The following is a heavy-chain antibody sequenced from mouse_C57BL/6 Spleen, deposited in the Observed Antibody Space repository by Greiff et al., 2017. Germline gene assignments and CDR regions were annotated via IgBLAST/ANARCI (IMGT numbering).Heavy chain of an antibody. CDR1: GFTFSNYW. V-gene: IGHV6-3*01. J-gene: IGHJ1*03. CDR2: IRLTSDNYAS. D-gene: IGHD1-1*01. CDR3: TCGDTVGGTEWSFDV. Sequence: VQLKESGGGLVQPGGSMKLSCVASGFTFSNYWMNWVRQSPEKGLEWVAQIRLTSDNYASHYAESVKGRFTISRDDSKSRVYMQMKNLRAEDTGMYYCTCGDTVGGTEWSFDVWGTWTTVTVSS.